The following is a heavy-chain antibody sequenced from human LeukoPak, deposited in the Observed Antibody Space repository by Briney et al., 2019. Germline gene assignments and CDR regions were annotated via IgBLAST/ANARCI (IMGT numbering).Heavy chain of an antibody. Sequence: GASVKVACKASGYTFTGYYLHWLRQAPGQGPEWMGWINPNSGGTNYAQKFQGRVTMTRDTSITTAYMELSGLRPDDTAVYYCAKDITPGENVNDCWGQGTLVTVSS. J-gene: IGHJ4*02. D-gene: IGHD3-10*01. CDR2: INPNSGGT. V-gene: IGHV1-2*02. CDR3: AKDITPGENVNDC. CDR1: GYTFTGYY.